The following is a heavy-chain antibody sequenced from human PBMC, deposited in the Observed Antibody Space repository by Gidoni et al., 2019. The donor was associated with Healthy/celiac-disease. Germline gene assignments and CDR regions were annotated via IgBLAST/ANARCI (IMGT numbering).Heavy chain of an antibody. CDR1: GGSISSSNW. Sequence: QVLLQASGPGLVKPSGTLSLTCAVSGGSISSSNWWSWVRQPPGKGLEWIGEIYHSGSTNYNPSLKSRVTISVDKSKNQFSLKLSSVTAADTAVYYCERNKAVGVVTYYGMDVWGQGTTVTVSS. D-gene: IGHD3-3*01. CDR2: IYHSGST. J-gene: IGHJ6*02. CDR3: ERNKAVGVVTYYGMDV. V-gene: IGHV4-4*02.